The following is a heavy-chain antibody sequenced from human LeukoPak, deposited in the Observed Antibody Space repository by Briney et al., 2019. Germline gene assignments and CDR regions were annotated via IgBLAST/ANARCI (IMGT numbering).Heavy chain of an antibody. V-gene: IGHV1-8*01. CDR1: GYTFTSYD. CDR3: ARGYSYVYNY. D-gene: IGHD5-18*01. CDR2: INPNSGDT. Sequence: ASVKVSCKASGYTFTSYDINWVRQAPGQGLEWMGWINPNSGDTGYAKEFQGEVTMTRNTSISTAYMEVSSLRSEDTAVYYCARGYSYVYNYWGQGTLVTVSS. J-gene: IGHJ4*02.